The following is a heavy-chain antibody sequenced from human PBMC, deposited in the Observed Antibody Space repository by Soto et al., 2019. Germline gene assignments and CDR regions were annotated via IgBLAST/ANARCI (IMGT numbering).Heavy chain of an antibody. Sequence: QVLLVESGGGLVKAGGSLRLSCAASGFIFSDYYMSWVRQTPGKGLEWVSYISTRSTYTNYADSVKGRFTISRDNTKNSLYLQMDSLRVEDTAIYYCARDLAWKRGKVVRYYYGMDVWGQGTTFTVSS. D-gene: IGHD2-15*01. CDR2: ISTRSTYT. CDR1: GFIFSDYY. J-gene: IGHJ6*02. V-gene: IGHV3-11*06. CDR3: ARDLAWKRGKVVRYYYGMDV.